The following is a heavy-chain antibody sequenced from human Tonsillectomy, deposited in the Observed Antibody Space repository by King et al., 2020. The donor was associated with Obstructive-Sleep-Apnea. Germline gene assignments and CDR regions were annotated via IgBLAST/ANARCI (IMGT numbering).Heavy chain of an antibody. D-gene: IGHD6-13*01. CDR1: GGSFSGYY. CDR3: ARGGWGSSWPFDY. CDR2: RNHSGST. J-gene: IGHJ4*02. V-gene: IGHV4-34*01. Sequence: VQLQQWGAGLLKPSETLSLTCAVYGGSFSGYYWSWIRQPPGTGLEWIGERNHSGSTNYNPSLKSRVTISLDTSKNQFSMELSSVTAADTAVYYCARGGWGSSWPFDYWGQGTLVTVSS.